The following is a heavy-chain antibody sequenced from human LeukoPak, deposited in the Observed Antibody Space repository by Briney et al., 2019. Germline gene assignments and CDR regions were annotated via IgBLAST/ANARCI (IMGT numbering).Heavy chain of an antibody. CDR1: GFPFSNYG. D-gene: IGHD5-24*01. J-gene: IGHJ6*03. CDR3: ARGRDGYNYYYYYYMDV. V-gene: IGHV3-33*02. CDR2: MWYDGSIK. Sequence: PGSSLTLSCAPSGFPFSNYGMHWLRHAPDKGLEWLAIMWYDGSIKYYADSAKGRFTISRDNYKNTVFLQMNSLRAEDTAVYYCARGRDGYNYYYYYYMDVWGKGTTVTVSS.